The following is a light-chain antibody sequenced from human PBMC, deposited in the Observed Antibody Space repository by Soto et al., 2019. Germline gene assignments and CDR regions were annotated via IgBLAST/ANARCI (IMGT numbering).Light chain of an antibody. CDR2: DVS. CDR1: SSDVGGYTY. J-gene: IGLJ1*01. V-gene: IGLV2-14*01. Sequence: QSALTQPASVSGSPGQSITISCTGTSSDVGGYTYVSWYQQHPGKAPKLMIYDVSNRPSGVSNRFSGSKSGNTASLTISGLQAEDEADYYCSSYTRSRTYVFGTGTKLTVL. CDR3: SSYTRSRTYV.